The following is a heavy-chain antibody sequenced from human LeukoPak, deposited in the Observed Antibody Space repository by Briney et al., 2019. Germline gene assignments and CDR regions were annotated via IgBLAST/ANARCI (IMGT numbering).Heavy chain of an antibody. J-gene: IGHJ2*01. CDR3: ARAVDTYYYDSSGYSAPLWYFDL. D-gene: IGHD3-22*01. Sequence: PSETLSLTCTVSGGSISSGGYYWSWIRQPAGKGLEWIGRIYTSGSTNYNPSLKSRVTISVDTSKNQFSLKLSSVTAADTAVYYCARAVDTYYYDSSGYSAPLWYFDLWGRGTLVTVSS. CDR2: IYTSGST. V-gene: IGHV4-61*02. CDR1: GGSISSGGYY.